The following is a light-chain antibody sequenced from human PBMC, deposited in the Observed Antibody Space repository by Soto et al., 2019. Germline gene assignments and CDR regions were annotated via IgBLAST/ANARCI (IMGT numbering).Light chain of an antibody. V-gene: IGKV3-15*01. CDR1: QSVRSS. J-gene: IGKJ1*01. Sequence: EIMMTQSPYTLSVSPGDRATLSCRASQSVRSSLAWYQQKPGQAPTLLIYGASTRATGVPARFSGSGSGTEFPLTNSLLAYEYAAVYYCHYYNNSRTFGQGTKVDIK. CDR3: HYYNNSRT. CDR2: GAS.